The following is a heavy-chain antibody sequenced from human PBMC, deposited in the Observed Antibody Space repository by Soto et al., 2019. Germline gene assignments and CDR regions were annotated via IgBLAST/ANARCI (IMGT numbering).Heavy chain of an antibody. CDR1: GYTFTSYG. CDR2: ISAYNGNT. J-gene: IGHJ5*02. CDR3: ARASGCYYLRWFHP. V-gene: IGHV1-18*01. D-gene: IGHD1-26*01. Sequence: QVQLVQSGAEVKKPGASVKDSCKASGYTFTSYGISWVRQAPGQGLEWMGWISAYNGNTNDAQKLQARVAMTTATHTSTAYMELSSLISDGTAVYYCARASGCYYLRWFHPWGQGTLVTVSS.